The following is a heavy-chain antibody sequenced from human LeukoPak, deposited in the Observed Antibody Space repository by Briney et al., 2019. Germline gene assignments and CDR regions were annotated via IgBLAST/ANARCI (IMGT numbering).Heavy chain of an antibody. CDR3: ARISTLTPGRYGWFDT. J-gene: IGHJ5*02. D-gene: IGHD4-17*01. CDR2: MYTHGDS. CDR1: GFIISTKY. V-gene: IGHV3-66*01. Sequence: GGSLRLSCAASGFIISTKYMNWVRQAPGKGLEWVSIMYTHGDSYYANSVKGRFTLSRDDSKNTLYLQMNSPRADDTAVYYCARISTLTPGRYGWFDTWGQGTLVTVSS.